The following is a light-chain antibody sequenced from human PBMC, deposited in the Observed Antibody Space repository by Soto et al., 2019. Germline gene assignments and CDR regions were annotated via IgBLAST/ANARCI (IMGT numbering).Light chain of an antibody. CDR1: QSVSNNY. Sequence: MGLTQSPGTLSLSPGERATLSCRASQSVSNNYLAWYQQKPGQAPRLLIYGASSRATGIPDRFSGSGSGTDFTLTISRLEPEDFAVYYCQQYGSSPITFGQGTKVDI. J-gene: IGKJ1*01. V-gene: IGKV3-20*01. CDR3: QQYGSSPIT. CDR2: GAS.